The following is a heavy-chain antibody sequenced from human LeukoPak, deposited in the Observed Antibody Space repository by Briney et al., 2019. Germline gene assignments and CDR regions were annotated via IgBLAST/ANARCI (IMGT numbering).Heavy chain of an antibody. CDR1: GGSISSYY. D-gene: IGHD1-26*01. CDR3: ARRRVVGATKPFDY. V-gene: IGHV4-59*12. CDR2: IYYSGST. J-gene: IGHJ4*02. Sequence: SETLSLTCTVSGGSISSYYWSWIRQPPGKGLEWIGYIYYSGSTNYNPSLKSRVTISVDTSKNQFSLKLSSVTAADTAVYYCARRRVVGATKPFDYWGQGTLVTVSS.